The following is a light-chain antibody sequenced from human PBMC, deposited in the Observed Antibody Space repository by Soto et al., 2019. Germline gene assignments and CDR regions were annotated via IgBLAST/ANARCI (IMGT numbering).Light chain of an antibody. J-gene: IGLJ3*02. CDR1: SSNIGSNY. CDR2: RNN. Sequence: QCVLTQPPSASGARGQRVTISCSESSSNIGSNYVSWYQQLPGTAPKLLIYRNNQRPSGAPDRFSGSRSGTSASLAVSGLRCEDEADYYCAAWDDILRGWVFGGGTKVTVL. V-gene: IGLV1-47*01. CDR3: AAWDDILRGWV.